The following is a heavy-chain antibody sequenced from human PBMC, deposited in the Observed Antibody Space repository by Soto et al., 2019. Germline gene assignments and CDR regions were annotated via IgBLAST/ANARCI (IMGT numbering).Heavy chain of an antibody. CDR2: ISWNSGDI. Sequence: EVQLVESGEGWLHLGGSWGSSWAASGFSLDDYGIHWFGQGPGKGLEWVSGISWNSGDIYYADSVKGRFTISRDNAKRSLYLQMNSLRTEDTALYYCAKDNDLDRDGPFDYWGQGILVTVSS. J-gene: IGHJ4*02. D-gene: IGHD2-2*03. CDR3: AKDNDLDRDGPFDY. CDR1: GFSLDDYG. V-gene: IGHV3-9*01.